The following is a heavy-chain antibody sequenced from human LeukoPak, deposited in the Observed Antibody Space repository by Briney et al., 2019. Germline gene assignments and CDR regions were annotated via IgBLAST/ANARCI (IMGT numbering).Heavy chain of an antibody. D-gene: IGHD6-19*01. CDR3: ARAPYTSGWYFAFDY. CDR1: GFTFSTYT. J-gene: IGHJ4*02. CDR2: ISYEGSKQ. V-gene: IGHV3-30-3*01. Sequence: GGSLRLSCVASGFTFSTYTMHWVRQAPGKGLEWVALISYEGSKQDYADSVKGRFTISRDNSQNTLYLEINSLRTEDTAVYYCARAPYTSGWYFAFDYWGQGTLVTVSS.